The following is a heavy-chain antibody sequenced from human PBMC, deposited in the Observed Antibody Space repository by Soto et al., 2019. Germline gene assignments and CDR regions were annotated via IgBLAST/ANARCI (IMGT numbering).Heavy chain of an antibody. CDR2: FLSSDNT. CDR1: GDSVSSGSYY. D-gene: IGHD3-22*01. Sequence: QVQLQESGPGLVKPSETLSLTCTVSGDSVSSGSYYWSWIRQPPGKGLEWIAYFLSSDNTKYIPSLMRRVTVSVDSTKIQFSLKLSSVTAADTAVYYCARLTHYYHRDTFDYWGHGLLVTVSS. J-gene: IGHJ4*01. CDR3: ARLTHYYHRDTFDY. V-gene: IGHV4-61*01.